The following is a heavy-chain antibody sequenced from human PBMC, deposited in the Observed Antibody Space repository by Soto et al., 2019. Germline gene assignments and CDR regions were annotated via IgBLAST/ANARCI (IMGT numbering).Heavy chain of an antibody. J-gene: IGHJ3*02. V-gene: IGHV3-23*01. D-gene: IGHD3-3*01. CDR2: ISGGGVAT. CDR1: GFIFSNFP. CDR3: AGGTNMKRVVIHAHRFDT. Sequence: EVQLLESGGGLVQPGGSLRLSCAASGFIFSNFPMSWVRQSPGKGLEWVSTISGGGVATFYADSVKGRFTISRDKSKNTLYLQLNSLRAEDTAAYYCAGGTNMKRVVIHAHRFDTWGQGTVVTVSS.